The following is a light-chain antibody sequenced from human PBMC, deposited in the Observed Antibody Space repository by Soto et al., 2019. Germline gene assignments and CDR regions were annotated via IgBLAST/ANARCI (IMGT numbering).Light chain of an antibody. Sequence: QSVLTQSPSPSGTPGQRVTTSCSGSSSNIGNNYVYWYQQFPGAAPKLLIYNNNQRPSGVPDRFSGSKSATSASLAISGLRSEDEADYYCASWDVSLNAWVFGGGTKLTVL. CDR1: SSNIGNNY. CDR2: NNN. V-gene: IGLV1-47*02. CDR3: ASWDVSLNAWV. J-gene: IGLJ3*02.